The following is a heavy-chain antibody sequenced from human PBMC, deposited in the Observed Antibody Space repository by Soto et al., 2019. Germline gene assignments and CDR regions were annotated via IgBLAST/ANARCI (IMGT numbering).Heavy chain of an antibody. CDR2: IYYLGTT. J-gene: IGHJ5*02. CDR1: GDSINTNDYF. Sequence: PSETLSLTCSVSGDSINTNDYFWSWIRQSPGKGLEWMGYIYYLGTTYYNPSLKSRLTISIDTSKNQFSLTLGSVTAADTAIYYCARAFAYYGSGGSMGNWFDPWGPGALVTVSS. CDR3: ARAFAYYGSGGSMGNWFDP. D-gene: IGHD2-15*01. V-gene: IGHV4-30-4*01.